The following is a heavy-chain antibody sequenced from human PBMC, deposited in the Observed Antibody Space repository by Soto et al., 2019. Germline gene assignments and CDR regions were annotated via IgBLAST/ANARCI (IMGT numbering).Heavy chain of an antibody. J-gene: IGHJ4*02. V-gene: IGHV4-59*01. CDR3: ARDSKRGYSGYDKLDY. D-gene: IGHD5-12*01. CDR2: IDYSGST. CDR1: GGSISSYY. Sequence: SETLSLTCSISGGSISSYYWSWILQPPWKGLEWIGYIDYSGSTNYNPSLKSRVTISVDTSKNQFSLKLSSLTAADTAVYYCARDSKRGYSGYDKLDYWGQGTLVTVSS.